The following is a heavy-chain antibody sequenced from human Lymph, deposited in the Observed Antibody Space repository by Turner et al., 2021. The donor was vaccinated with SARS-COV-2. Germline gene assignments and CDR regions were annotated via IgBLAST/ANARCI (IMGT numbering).Heavy chain of an antibody. CDR2: ISCDGVNK. J-gene: IGHJ4*02. CDR1: AITFSSYG. CDR3: AKGPWYYYDSSGLPYYFDY. D-gene: IGHD3-22*01. Sequence: VQLVESGGGVVQPGRALRLACAAPAITFSSYGMHWVHQGPGKGLEWLEVISCDGVNKYYTDSVKGRFTSYRDNSNNTLYLQMNSLRAEDTAVYYCAKGPWYYYDSSGLPYYFDYWGQGTLVTVSS. V-gene: IGHV3-30*18.